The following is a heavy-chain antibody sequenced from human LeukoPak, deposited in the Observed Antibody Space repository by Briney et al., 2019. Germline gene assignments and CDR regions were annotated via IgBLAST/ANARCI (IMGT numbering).Heavy chain of an antibody. D-gene: IGHD4-17*01. CDR1: GFTFSSYW. J-gene: IGHJ4*02. CDR3: AREKLDGDYFFDY. CDR2: MKYDGSEK. V-gene: IGHV3-7*01. Sequence: GGSLRLSCAASGFTFSSYWMSWVRQAPGKGLEWVANMKYDGSEKYFVDSVKGRFTISRDNAKNSLYLQMNSLRAEDTAVYYCAREKLDGDYFFDYWGQGTLVTVSS.